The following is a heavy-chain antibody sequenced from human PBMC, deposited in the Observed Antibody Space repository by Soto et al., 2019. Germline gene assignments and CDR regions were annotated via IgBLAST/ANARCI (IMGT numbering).Heavy chain of an antibody. Sequence: EVQLVQSGGALVQPGGSLRLSCAASGFTFSSCSMNWVRQAPGKGLEWVSFISGSGDTKYYADSVKGRFTISRDNAKNSLYLQMSSLRDEDTAVYYCAKYCSSDVCFDYWGQGTLVTVSS. CDR3: AKYCSSDVCFDY. CDR1: GFTFSSCS. J-gene: IGHJ4*02. CDR2: ISGSGDTK. D-gene: IGHD2-8*01. V-gene: IGHV3-48*02.